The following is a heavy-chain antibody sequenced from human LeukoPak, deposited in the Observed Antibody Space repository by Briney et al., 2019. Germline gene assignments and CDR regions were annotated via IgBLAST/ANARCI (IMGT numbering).Heavy chain of an antibody. CDR2: IYSDTGT. Sequence: GGSLRLSCAASGFNVISNYMSWVRQAQGKGLEWVSTIYSDTGTYYADPAKGRFSISRDNSKNTLYLQMSSLGVEDTAVYYCVRRYNRLGWYFDLWGRGTLVTVSS. D-gene: IGHD5-24*01. CDR1: GFNVISNY. J-gene: IGHJ2*01. V-gene: IGHV3-66*04. CDR3: VRRYNRLGWYFDL.